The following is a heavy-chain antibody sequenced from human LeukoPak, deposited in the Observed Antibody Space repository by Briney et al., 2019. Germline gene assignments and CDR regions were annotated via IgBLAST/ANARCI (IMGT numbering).Heavy chain of an antibody. CDR2: ISAYNGNI. J-gene: IGHJ4*02. CDR3: ARDLGAAGTLSFFDY. D-gene: IGHD6-13*01. Sequence: ASVKVSCKASGGTFSSYAISWGRQAPGQGLEWMGWISAYNGNINYAQKFQGRVTMTTDTSTSTAYLELRSLRSGDTAVYYCARDLGAAGTLSFFDYWGQGTLVTVSS. CDR1: GGTFSSYA. V-gene: IGHV1-18*01.